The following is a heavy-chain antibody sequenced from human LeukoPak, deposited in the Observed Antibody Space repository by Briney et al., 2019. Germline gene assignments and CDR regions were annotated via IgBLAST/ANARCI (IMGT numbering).Heavy chain of an antibody. D-gene: IGHD6-13*01. V-gene: IGHV1-46*01. J-gene: IGHJ4*02. CDR1: GYTLTSYY. Sequence: GASVKVSCKASGYTLTSYYMHWVRQAPGQGLEWMAMINPSGGSTTYAQKFQGRVTMTRDTSTSTVYMELSSLRSDDTAVYYCARATAAGRRLDYWGQRTLVTVSS. CDR2: INPSGGST. CDR3: ARATAAGRRLDY.